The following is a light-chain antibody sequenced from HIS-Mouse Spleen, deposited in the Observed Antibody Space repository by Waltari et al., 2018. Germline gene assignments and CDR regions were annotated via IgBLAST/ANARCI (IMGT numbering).Light chain of an antibody. J-gene: IGKJ5*01. CDR1: QSVSSY. V-gene: IGKV3-11*01. Sequence: EIVLPQSPATLSLSPGDRATLSSRASQSVSSYLAWSQQKPGQAPRLLIYDASNRATGIPARFSGSGSGTDFTLTISSLEPEDFAVYYCQQRSNLITFGQGTRLEIK. CDR2: DAS. CDR3: QQRSNLIT.